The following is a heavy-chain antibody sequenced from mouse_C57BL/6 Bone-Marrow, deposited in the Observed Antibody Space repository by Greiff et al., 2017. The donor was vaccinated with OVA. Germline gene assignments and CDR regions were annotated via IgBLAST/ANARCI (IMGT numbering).Heavy chain of an antibody. CDR3: TRPFITTVRDY. Sequence: VQLQQSGTVLARPGASVKMSCKTSGYTFTSYWMHWVKQRPGQGLEWIGAIYPGNSDTSYNQKFKGKAKLTAVTSASTAYMERSSLTNEDSAVYYCTRPFITTVRDYWGQGTTLTVSS. J-gene: IGHJ2*01. CDR1: GYTFTSYW. CDR2: IYPGNSDT. V-gene: IGHV1-5*01. D-gene: IGHD1-1*01.